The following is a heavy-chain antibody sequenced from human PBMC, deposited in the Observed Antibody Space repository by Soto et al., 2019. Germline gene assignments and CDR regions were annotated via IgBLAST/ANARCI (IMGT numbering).Heavy chain of an antibody. CDR2: IYYSGST. Sequence: QVQLQESGPGLVKPSQTLSLTCTVSGGSISSGGYYWSWIRQHPGKGLEWIGYIYYSGSTYYNPFLQGRVTISVDTAKTHFSLKRSSGTAADTAVYYCARVLKCLSSSCMNWFDPWGQGTLVTVSS. D-gene: IGHD6-13*01. J-gene: IGHJ5*02. CDR1: GGSISSGGYY. V-gene: IGHV4-31*03. CDR3: ARVLKCLSSSCMNWFDP.